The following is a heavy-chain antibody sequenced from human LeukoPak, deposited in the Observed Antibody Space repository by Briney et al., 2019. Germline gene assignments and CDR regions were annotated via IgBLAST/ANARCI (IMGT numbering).Heavy chain of an antibody. J-gene: IGHJ6*02. Sequence: PGGSLRLSCAASGFTFSSCAMHWVRQAPGKGLEWVALISYDGSNKYYADSVKGRFTISRDNSKNTLYLQMNSLRAEDTAVYYCARNYYGSGRNYYYGMDVWGQGTTVTVSS. D-gene: IGHD3-10*01. CDR3: ARNYYGSGRNYYYGMDV. V-gene: IGHV3-30*04. CDR2: ISYDGSNK. CDR1: GFTFSSCA.